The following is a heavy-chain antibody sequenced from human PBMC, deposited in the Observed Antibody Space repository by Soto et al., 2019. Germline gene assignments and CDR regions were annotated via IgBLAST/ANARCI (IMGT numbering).Heavy chain of an antibody. J-gene: IGHJ4*02. Sequence: GGSLRLSCAASGFTFSSYAMSWVRQAPGKGLEWVSAISGSGGSTYYADSVKGRFTISRDNSKNTLYLQMNSPRAEDTAVYLCAKASSGYYCAAKYFDYWGQGTLVTVSS. CDR3: AKASSGYYCAAKYFDY. CDR2: ISGSGGST. D-gene: IGHD3-22*01. CDR1: GFTFSSYA. V-gene: IGHV3-23*01.